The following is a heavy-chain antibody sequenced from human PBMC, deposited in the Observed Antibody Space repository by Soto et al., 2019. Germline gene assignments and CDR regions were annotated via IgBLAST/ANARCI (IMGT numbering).Heavy chain of an antibody. CDR1: GYSFTNFW. D-gene: IGHD3-22*01. V-gene: IGHV5-51*01. CDR3: ARPNFYDSNGYPGPYWFDP. CDR2: IYPGDSDT. J-gene: IGHJ5*02. Sequence: PGESLKISCKGFGYSFTNFWIGWVRQMPGKGLEWMGIIYPGDSDTRYSPSFQGQVTISADKSISTAYLQWSSLKASDTAMYYCARPNFYDSNGYPGPYWFDPWGQGTLVTVSS.